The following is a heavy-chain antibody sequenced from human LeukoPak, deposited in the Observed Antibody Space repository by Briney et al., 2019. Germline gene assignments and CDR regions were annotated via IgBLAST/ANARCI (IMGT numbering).Heavy chain of an antibody. CDR1: GFTFSSYA. J-gene: IGHJ6*03. V-gene: IGHV3-23*01. Sequence: QAGGSLRLSCAASGFTFSSYAMHWVRQAPGKGLEWVSAISGSGGSTYYADSVKGRFTISRDNSKNTLYLQMNSLRAEDTAVYYCAKGSLIVDTAMVTGPHYYYYMDVWGKGTTVTVSS. D-gene: IGHD5-18*01. CDR3: AKGSLIVDTAMVTGPHYYYYMDV. CDR2: ISGSGGST.